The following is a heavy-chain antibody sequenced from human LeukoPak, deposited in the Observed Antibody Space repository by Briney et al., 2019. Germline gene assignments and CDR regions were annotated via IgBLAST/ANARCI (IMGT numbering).Heavy chain of an antibody. CDR3: ARQTLGGRFHGNWFDP. J-gene: IGHJ5*02. Sequence: SETLSLTCTVSGGSISSYYWSWIRQPPGQGLEWIGYIYYSGSTNYNPSLKSRVTISVDTSKNQFSLKLSSVTAADTAVYYCARQTLGGRFHGNWFDPWGQGTLVTVSS. D-gene: IGHD2-15*01. CDR1: GGSISSYY. V-gene: IGHV4-59*08. CDR2: IYYSGST.